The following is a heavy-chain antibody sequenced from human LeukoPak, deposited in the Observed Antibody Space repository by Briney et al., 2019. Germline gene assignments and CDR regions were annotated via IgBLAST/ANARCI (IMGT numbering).Heavy chain of an antibody. V-gene: IGHV1-46*01. Sequence: GASVKVSCKASGYTFTSYYMHWVRQAPGQGLEWMGIINPSGGSTSYAQKFQGRVTMTRDTSTSTVYMELSSLRSEDTAVYYCARAHSSGWSYYYYGMDVWGQGTTVTVSS. J-gene: IGHJ6*02. CDR1: GYTFTSYY. D-gene: IGHD6-19*01. CDR3: ARAHSSGWSYYYYGMDV. CDR2: INPSGGST.